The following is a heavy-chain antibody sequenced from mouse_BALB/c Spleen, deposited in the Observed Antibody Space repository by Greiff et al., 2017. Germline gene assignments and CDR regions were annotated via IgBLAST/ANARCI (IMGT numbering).Heavy chain of an antibody. CDR2: ISSGGGST. V-gene: IGHV5-12-1*01. CDR3: TRERDGNYPYFDY. Sequence: EVHLVESGGGLVKPGGSLKLSCAASGFAFSSYDMSWVRQTPEKRLEWVAYISSGGGSTYYPDTVKGRFTISRDNAKNTLYLQMSSLKSEDTAMYYCTRERDGNYPYFDYWGQGTTLTVSS. J-gene: IGHJ2*01. CDR1: GFAFSSYD. D-gene: IGHD2-1*01.